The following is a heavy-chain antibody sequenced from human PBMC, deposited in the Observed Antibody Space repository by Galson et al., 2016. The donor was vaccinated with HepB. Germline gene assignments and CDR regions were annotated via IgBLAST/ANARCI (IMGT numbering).Heavy chain of an antibody. Sequence: SLRLSCAASGFTFSRFSLHWVRQAPGKGLEWVSALSGDSVNIHYADSVKGRFTVSRDNSKNTLYLQMNSLRPEDTARYYCAKWVAPIGAYDLWGQGTMVTVSS. CDR2: LSGDSVNI. V-gene: IGHV3-23*01. D-gene: IGHD5-12*01. J-gene: IGHJ3*01. CDR3: AKWVAPIGAYDL. CDR1: GFTFSRFS.